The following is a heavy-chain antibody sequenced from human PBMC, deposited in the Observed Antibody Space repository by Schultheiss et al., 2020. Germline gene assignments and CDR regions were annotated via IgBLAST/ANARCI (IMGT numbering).Heavy chain of an antibody. V-gene: IGHV4-59*12. Sequence: SQTLSLTCTVSGGSISNYYWSWIRQPPGKGLEWIGYIYYSGSTNYNPSLKSRVTISVDKSKNQFSLKLSSVTAADTAVYYCARDVYDILTGRLYGMDVWGQGTTVTVSS. CDR3: ARDVYDILTGRLYGMDV. CDR2: IYYSGST. CDR1: GGSISNYY. D-gene: IGHD3-9*01. J-gene: IGHJ6*02.